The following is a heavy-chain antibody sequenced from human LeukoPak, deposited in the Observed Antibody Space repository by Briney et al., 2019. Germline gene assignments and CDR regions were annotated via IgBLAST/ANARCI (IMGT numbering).Heavy chain of an antibody. CDR3: ARVDYEYYFDY. CDR1: GGSISSSSYY. J-gene: IGHJ4*02. Sequence: ASETLSLTCTVSGGSISSSSYYWGWIRQPPGKGLEWIGSIYYSGSTYYNPSLKSRVTISVDTSKNQFSLKLSSVTAADTAVYYCARVDYEYYFDYWGQGTLVTVSS. V-gene: IGHV4-39*07. D-gene: IGHD4-17*01. CDR2: IYYSGST.